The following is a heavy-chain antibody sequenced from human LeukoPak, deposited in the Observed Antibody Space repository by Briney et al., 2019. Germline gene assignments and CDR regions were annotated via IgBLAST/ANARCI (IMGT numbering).Heavy chain of an antibody. CDR3: ARYIGASDLNWFDP. Sequence: SETLSLTCTVSGGSISSYYWSWVRQPPGKGLEWIWYIYHSGSTNYNPSLKSRVTISVDASKNQFSLNLSSVTAADTAVYYCARYIGASDLNWFDPWGQGILVTVSS. D-gene: IGHD6-13*01. V-gene: IGHV4-59*01. CDR1: GGSISSYY. J-gene: IGHJ5*02. CDR2: IYHSGST.